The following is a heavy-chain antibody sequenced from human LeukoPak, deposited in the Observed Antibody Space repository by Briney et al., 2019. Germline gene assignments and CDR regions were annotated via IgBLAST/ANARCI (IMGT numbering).Heavy chain of an antibody. V-gene: IGHV3-23*01. J-gene: IGHJ4*02. Sequence: LRHLFAAAGVTFSSYAMSGGRRAPGKELEWVSGISGSGGSTYYADSVKGRFTISRDNSKNTLHLQMNSLRAEDTAVFYCAKGYCSTSSCYLTPFDYWGQGTLVAVSS. CDR2: ISGSGGST. D-gene: IGHD2-2*01. CDR1: GVTFSSYA. CDR3: AKGYCSTSSCYLTPFDY.